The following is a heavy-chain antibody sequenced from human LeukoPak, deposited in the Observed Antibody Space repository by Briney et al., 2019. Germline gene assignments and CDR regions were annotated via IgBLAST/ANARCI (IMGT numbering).Heavy chain of an antibody. CDR2: INPNSGNT. Sequence: ASVKVSCKASGYTFTSYDINWVRQATGQGLEWMGGINPNSGNTGYAQKFQCRVTMTRNTPISTATMELSSRRSQKPRVYSCPRAAPPMGLRSHYYYYYMDVWGKGTTVTVSS. CDR1: GYTFTSYD. D-gene: IGHD4/OR15-4a*01. CDR3: PRAAPPMGLRSHYYYYYMDV. J-gene: IGHJ6*03. V-gene: IGHV1-8*01.